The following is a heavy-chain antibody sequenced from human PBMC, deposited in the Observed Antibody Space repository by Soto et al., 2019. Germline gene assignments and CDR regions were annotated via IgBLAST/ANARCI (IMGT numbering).Heavy chain of an antibody. CDR3: ASFSGATYGDYGGGIKY. CDR2: VHYSGST. D-gene: IGHD4-17*01. J-gene: IGHJ4*02. Sequence: SSETLSLTCTVSGGSISGSSYYWGWIRQPPGKGLECIGSVHYSGSTDYNPSLKSRVTISVDTSKNQFSLKLSSVTAADTAVYFCASFSGATYGDYGGGIKYWGQGTLVTVSS. V-gene: IGHV4-39*01. CDR1: GGSISGSSYY.